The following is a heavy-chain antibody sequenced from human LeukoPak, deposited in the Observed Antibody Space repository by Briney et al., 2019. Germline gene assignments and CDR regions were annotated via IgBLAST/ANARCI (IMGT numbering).Heavy chain of an antibody. CDR1: GFTFSSYS. V-gene: IGHV3-21*01. CDR2: ISSSSSYI. J-gene: IGHJ4*02. Sequence: GGSLRLSCAASGFTFSSYSMNWVRQAPGKGLEWVSSISSSSSYIYYADSVKGRFTISRDNAKNSLYLQMNSLRAEDTAVYYCARGEEYYYGSGSYSFDWGQGTLVTVSS. CDR3: ARGEEYYYGSGSYSFD. D-gene: IGHD3-10*01.